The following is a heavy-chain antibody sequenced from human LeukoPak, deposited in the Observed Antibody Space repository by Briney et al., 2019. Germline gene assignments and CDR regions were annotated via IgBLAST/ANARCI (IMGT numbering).Heavy chain of an antibody. V-gene: IGHV1-2*02. D-gene: IGHD6-19*01. CDR2: INPNSGGT. J-gene: IGHJ4*02. CDR3: ARIPSSGWTKRLYYFGY. Sequence: ASVKVSCKASGYTFTGYYMHWVRQAPGQGLEWMGWINPNSGGTNYAQKFQGRVTMTRDTSISTACMELSRLRSDDTAVYYCARIPSSGWTKRLYYFGYWGQGTLVTVSS. CDR1: GYTFTGYY.